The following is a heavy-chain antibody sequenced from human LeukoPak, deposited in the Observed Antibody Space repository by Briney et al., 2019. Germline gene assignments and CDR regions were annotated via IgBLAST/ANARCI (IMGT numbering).Heavy chain of an antibody. J-gene: IGHJ6*02. CDR2: MSYDGSNK. CDR1: GFTFSSYG. CDR3: AKDGTVVVPAATLYYYYYGMDV. V-gene: IGHV3-30*18. Sequence: PGGSLRLSCAASGFTFSSYGMHWVRQAPGKGLEWVAVMSYDGSNKYYADSVKGRFTISRDNSKNTLYLQMNSLRAEDTAVYYCAKDGTVVVPAATLYYYYYGMDVWGQGTTVTVSS. D-gene: IGHD2-2*01.